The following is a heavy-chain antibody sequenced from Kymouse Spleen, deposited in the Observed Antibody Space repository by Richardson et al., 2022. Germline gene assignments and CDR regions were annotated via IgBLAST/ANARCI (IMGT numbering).Heavy chain of an antibody. Sequence: QLQLQESGPGLVKPSETLSLTCTVSGGSISSSSYYWGWIRQPPGKGLEWIGSIYYSGSTYYNPSLKSRVTISVDTSKNQFSLKLSSVTAADTAVYYCARQGIVGATDYYYYGMDVWGQGTTVTVSS. CDR3: ARQGIVGATDYYYYGMDV. CDR2: IYYSGST. CDR1: GGSISSSSYY. V-gene: IGHV4-39*01. D-gene: IGHD1-26*01. J-gene: IGHJ6*02.